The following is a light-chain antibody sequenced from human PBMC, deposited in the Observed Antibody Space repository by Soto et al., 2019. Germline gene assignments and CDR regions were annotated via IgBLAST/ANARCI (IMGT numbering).Light chain of an antibody. CDR1: SSDVGGYNY. CDR3: SSYAGSSRNV. Sequence: QSALTQPPSASGSPGQSVTISCTGTSSDVGGYNYVSWYQQHPGKAPKLLIYDVSKWPSGVPDRFSGSKSGNTASLTVSGLQAEDEADYYCSSYAGSSRNVFGTGTKLTVL. V-gene: IGLV2-8*01. J-gene: IGLJ1*01. CDR2: DVS.